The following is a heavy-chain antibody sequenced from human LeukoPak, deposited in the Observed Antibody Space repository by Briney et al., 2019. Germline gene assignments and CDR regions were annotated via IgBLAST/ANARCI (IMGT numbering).Heavy chain of an antibody. J-gene: IGHJ6*02. CDR2: IKEDGSDK. CDR3: ARFDPVAALYYYYHGMDV. D-gene: IGHD6-19*01. CDR1: GFTFSNYW. Sequence: TGRYLRLSCVASGFTFSNYWMNWVGQAQGKGLGWVANIKEDGSDKYYVDSVKGRFTISRDNAKNSLYLQMDSLRAEDTAVYYCARFDPVAALYYYYHGMDVWGQGTTVTVSS. V-gene: IGHV3-7*05.